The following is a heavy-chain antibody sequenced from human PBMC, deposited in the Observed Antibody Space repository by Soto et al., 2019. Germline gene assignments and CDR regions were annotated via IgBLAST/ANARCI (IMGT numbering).Heavy chain of an antibody. CDR1: GYTFTSYD. Sequence: QVQLVQSGAEVKKPGASVKVSCKASGYTFTSYDINWVRQATGQGLEWMGWMNPNSGNTGYAQKFKGRVTMPRNTTIRTAYMELSSLRSEDTAVYYCAREHSSSGRFDYWGQGTLVTVSS. CDR3: AREHSSSGRFDY. D-gene: IGHD6-13*01. CDR2: MNPNSGNT. J-gene: IGHJ4*02. V-gene: IGHV1-8*01.